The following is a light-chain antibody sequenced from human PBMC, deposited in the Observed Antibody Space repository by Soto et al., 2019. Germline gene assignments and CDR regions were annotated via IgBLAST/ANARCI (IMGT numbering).Light chain of an antibody. CDR1: SSNIGNNY. CDR3: GTWDDSLSAVV. J-gene: IGLJ2*01. V-gene: IGLV1-51*01. Sequence: QSVLTQPPSVSAAPGQKVTISCSGSSSNIGNNYVFWYQQLPGTAPKLLIYYNNKRPSGIPDRFSGSKSGTSASLGITGLQTGDEADYYCGTWDDSLSAVVFGGGTKVTVL. CDR2: YNN.